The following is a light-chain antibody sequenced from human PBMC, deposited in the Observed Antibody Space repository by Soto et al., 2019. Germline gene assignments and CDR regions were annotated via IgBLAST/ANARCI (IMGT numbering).Light chain of an antibody. CDR2: GAF. J-gene: IGKJ5*01. CDR3: QQYLISVT. CDR1: QSVRTNY. V-gene: IGKV3-20*01. Sequence: EIVLTQSPGTLSLSPGERATLSCRASQSVRTNYLAWYQQKPGQAPWLLIWGAFNRAGGVPDGFSGSGSGTDFTLTISRLEPQDSAMYYCQQYLISVTFGQGTRLEIK.